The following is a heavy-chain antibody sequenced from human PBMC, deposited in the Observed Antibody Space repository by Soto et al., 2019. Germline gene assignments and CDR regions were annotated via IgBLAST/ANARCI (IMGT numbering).Heavy chain of an antibody. Sequence: PGGSLRLSCAASGFTFSNSWMHWVRQAPGRGLVWVSRINSDGSTTSYADSVKGRFTISRDNAKNTLYLQMHSLRAEETAVYYCARSPLLGGYGMDVWGQGTTVTVSS. V-gene: IGHV3-74*01. CDR2: INSDGSTT. CDR1: GFTFSNSW. J-gene: IGHJ6*02. D-gene: IGHD3-10*01. CDR3: ARSPLLGGYGMDV.